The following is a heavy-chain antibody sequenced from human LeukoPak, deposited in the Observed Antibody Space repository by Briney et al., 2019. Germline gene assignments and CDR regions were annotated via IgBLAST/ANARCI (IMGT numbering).Heavy chain of an antibody. Sequence: GGSLRLSCAAPGFTFSSFAMTWVRQAPGKGLEWVSSITASGGSTYYADSVKGRFTISRDNSKNTLFLHMNSLRAEDTAVYYCARDQRYCSSSSCPWEPFDYWGQGTLVTVSS. D-gene: IGHD2-2*01. CDR2: ITASGGST. CDR1: GFTFSSFA. CDR3: ARDQRYCSSSSCPWEPFDY. V-gene: IGHV3-23*01. J-gene: IGHJ4*02.